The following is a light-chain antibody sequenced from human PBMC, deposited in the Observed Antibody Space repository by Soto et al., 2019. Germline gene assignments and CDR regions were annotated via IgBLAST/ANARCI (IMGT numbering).Light chain of an antibody. CDR1: QSVSSSH. J-gene: IGKJ1*01. Sequence: EIMLTQSPGTLSLSPGEGATLSCRASQSVSSSHLAWFQQKPGQAPRLLIYDASNRATGIPDRFSGSGSGTDFTLTISRLEPEDFAVYFCQQYGSSLRTFGQGTKVEVK. V-gene: IGKV3-20*01. CDR3: QQYGSSLRT. CDR2: DAS.